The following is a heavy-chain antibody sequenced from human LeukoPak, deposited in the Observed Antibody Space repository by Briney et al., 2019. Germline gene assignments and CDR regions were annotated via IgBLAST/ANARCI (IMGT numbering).Heavy chain of an antibody. CDR3: ARAPDDYDFWSGPFDY. J-gene: IGHJ4*02. V-gene: IGHV1-18*01. CDR2: ISAYSGNT. Sequence: ASVNVSCKASGYTFTNYGISWVRQAPGQGLEWMGWISAYSGNTNYAQNLQGRVTMTTDTSTSTAYMELRSLRSDDTAVYYCARAPDDYDFWSGPFDYWGRGTLVTVYS. D-gene: IGHD3-3*01. CDR1: GYTFTNYG.